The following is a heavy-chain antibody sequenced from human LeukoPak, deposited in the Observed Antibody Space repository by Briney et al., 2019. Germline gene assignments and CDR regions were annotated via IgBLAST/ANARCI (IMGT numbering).Heavy chain of an antibody. Sequence: PGGSLRLSCAASGFTFSSYAMSWVRQAPGKGLEWVSGISWNSGSIGYADSVKGRFTISRDNAKNSLYLQMNSLRAEDMALYYCAKDMSKERRGAVAGSWGQGTLVTVSS. CDR3: AKDMSKERRGAVAGS. CDR1: GFTFSSYA. J-gene: IGHJ5*02. CDR2: ISWNSGSI. V-gene: IGHV3-9*03. D-gene: IGHD6-19*01.